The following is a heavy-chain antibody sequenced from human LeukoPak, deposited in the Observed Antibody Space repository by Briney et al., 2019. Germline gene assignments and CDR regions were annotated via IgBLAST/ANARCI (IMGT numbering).Heavy chain of an antibody. Sequence: GRSLRLSCAASGFTFSTYGMHWVRQAPGKGLEWVSFIRYVGINKYYADSVKGRFTISRDNSKNTLYLQMNSLRSEDTAVYYCARDNDSRDPPHFDYWGQGTLVTVSS. V-gene: IGHV3-30*02. CDR1: GFTFSTYG. D-gene: IGHD3-16*01. CDR2: IRYVGINK. CDR3: ARDNDSRDPPHFDY. J-gene: IGHJ4*02.